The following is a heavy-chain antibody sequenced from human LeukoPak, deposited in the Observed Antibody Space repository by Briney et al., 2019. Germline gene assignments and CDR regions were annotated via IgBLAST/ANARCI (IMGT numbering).Heavy chain of an antibody. CDR1: GFTFSSYS. J-gene: IGHJ6*03. CDR3: ARERYFDWLNYYYYMDV. CDR2: ISSSSSTI. V-gene: IGHV3-48*04. Sequence: GGSLRLSCAASGFTFSSYSMNWVRQAPGKGLEWVSYISSSSSTIYYADSVKGRFTISRDNAKNSLYLQMNSLRAEDTAVYYCARERYFDWLNYYYYMDVWGKGTTVTVSS. D-gene: IGHD3-9*01.